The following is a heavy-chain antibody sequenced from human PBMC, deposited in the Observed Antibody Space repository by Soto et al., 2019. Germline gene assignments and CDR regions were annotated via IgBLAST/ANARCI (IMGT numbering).Heavy chain of an antibody. Sequence: GGSLRLSCAASGFTFSSYAMSWVRQAPGKGLEWGSAISGSGGSTYYADSVKGRFTISRDNSKNTLYLQMNSLRAEDTAVYYCAKRTTGNYDSSGYYYDYWGQGTLVTVSS. CDR1: GFTFSSYA. CDR2: ISGSGGST. D-gene: IGHD3-22*01. CDR3: AKRTTGNYDSSGYYYDY. J-gene: IGHJ4*02. V-gene: IGHV3-23*01.